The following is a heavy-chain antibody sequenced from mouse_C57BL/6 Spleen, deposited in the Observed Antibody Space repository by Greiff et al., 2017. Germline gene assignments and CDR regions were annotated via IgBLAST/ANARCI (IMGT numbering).Heavy chain of an antibody. V-gene: IGHV1-42*01. CDR1: GYSFTGYY. D-gene: IGHD1-1*01. Sequence: VQLQQSGPELVKPGASVKISCKASGYSFTGYYMNWVKQSPEKSLEWIGEINPSTGGTTYNQKFKAKATLTVDKSSSTAYMQLKSLTSEDSAVSYCASRHYGSSPPYYFDYWGQGTTLTVSS. J-gene: IGHJ2*01. CDR2: INPSTGGT. CDR3: ASRHYGSSPPYYFDY.